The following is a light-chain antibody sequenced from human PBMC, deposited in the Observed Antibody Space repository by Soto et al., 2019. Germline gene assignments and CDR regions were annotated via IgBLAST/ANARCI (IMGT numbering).Light chain of an antibody. J-gene: IGKJ2*01. CDR1: QSISDW. Sequence: DIQMTQSPSTLSASVGDRVTITCRASQSISDWLAWYQQKPGKVPKLLIYKASNLQSGVPSRFSGSGSGTEFTLTISSLQPDDFATYYCQQYKNSYTFGQGTKLEIK. V-gene: IGKV1-5*03. CDR2: KAS. CDR3: QQYKNSYT.